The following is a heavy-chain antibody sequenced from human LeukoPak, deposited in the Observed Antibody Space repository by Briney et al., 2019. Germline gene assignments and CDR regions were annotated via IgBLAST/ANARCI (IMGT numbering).Heavy chain of an antibody. CDR2: IYYSGST. J-gene: IGHJ5*02. V-gene: IGHV4-59*01. D-gene: IGHD5-24*01. CDR3: ARDRRDGYNYNWFDP. Sequence: SETLSLTCTVSGSSISSYYWSWIRQPPGKGLEWIGYIYYSGSTNYNPSLKSRVTISVDTSKNQFSLKLSSVTAADTAVYYCARDRRDGYNYNWFDPWGQGTLVTVSS. CDR1: GSSISSYY.